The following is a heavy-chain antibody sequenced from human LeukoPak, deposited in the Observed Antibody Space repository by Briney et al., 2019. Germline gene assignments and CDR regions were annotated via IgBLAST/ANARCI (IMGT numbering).Heavy chain of an antibody. CDR3: AKDRCTSTSCLPILYNWFDP. CDR2: ISGGGGST. CDR1: GFTFNSYA. V-gene: IGHV3-23*01. D-gene: IGHD2-2*01. Sequence: GGSLRLSCAASGFTFNSYAMTWVRQAPGKGLEWVSGISGGGGSTYYADSVKGRFTISRDNSKNTLYLQMSSLRAEDTAVYFCAKDRCTSTSCLPILYNWFDPWGQGTLVTVSS. J-gene: IGHJ5*02.